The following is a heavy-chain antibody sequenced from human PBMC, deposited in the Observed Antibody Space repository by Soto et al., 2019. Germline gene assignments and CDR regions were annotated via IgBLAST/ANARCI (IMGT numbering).Heavy chain of an antibody. V-gene: IGHV3-33*01. J-gene: IGHJ4*02. D-gene: IGHD3-3*01. CDR1: GFTFSSYG. CDR3: ARDYHGYYDFWSGYIDY. CDR2: IWYDGSNK. Sequence: GGSLRLSCAASGFTFSSYGMHWVRQAPGKGLEWVAVIWYDGSNKYYADSVKGRFTISGDNSKNTLYLQMNSLRAEDTAVYYCARDYHGYYDFWSGYIDYWGQGTLVTVSS.